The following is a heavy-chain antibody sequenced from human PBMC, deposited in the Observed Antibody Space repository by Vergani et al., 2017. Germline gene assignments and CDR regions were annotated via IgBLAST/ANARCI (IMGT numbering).Heavy chain of an antibody. CDR2: IDWDDDT. Sequence: QVTLKESGPALVKPTQTLTLTCTFSGFSLTTYGMRVSWIRQPPGKALEWLARIDWDDDTYYRTSLRTRLTISKDTFKNQVALTMTNMDPVDTATYYCARMSNFYDSSGYPFDYWGQGTLVTVSS. CDR3: ARMSNFYDSSGYPFDY. CDR1: GFSLTTYGMR. D-gene: IGHD3-22*01. J-gene: IGHJ4*02. V-gene: IGHV2-70*04.